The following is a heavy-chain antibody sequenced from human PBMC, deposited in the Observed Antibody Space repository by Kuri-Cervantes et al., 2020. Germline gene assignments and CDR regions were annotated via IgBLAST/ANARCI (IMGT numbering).Heavy chain of an antibody. CDR3: ARGWHPHDGYSSAGFNY. V-gene: IGHV1-18*01. J-gene: IGHJ4*02. D-gene: IGHD6-19*01. Sequence: ASVKVSCKASGYTFTSYGISWVRQAPGQGLEWMGWISAYNGNTNYAQKLQGRVTMTTDTSTSTAYMELRSLRSDDTAVYYCARGWHPHDGYSSAGFNYWGQGTLVPSPQ. CDR2: ISAYNGNT. CDR1: GYTFTSYG.